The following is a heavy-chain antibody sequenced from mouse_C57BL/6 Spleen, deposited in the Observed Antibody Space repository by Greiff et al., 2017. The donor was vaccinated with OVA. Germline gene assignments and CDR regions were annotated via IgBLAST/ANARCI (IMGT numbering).Heavy chain of an antibody. CDR2: ISSGGSYT. CDR3: ARHPPYYDYDYWYFDV. CDR1: GFTFSSYG. Sequence: EVKLMESGGDLVKPGGSLKLSCAASGFTFSSYGMSWVRQTPDKRLEWVATISSGGSYTYYPDSVKGRFTISRDNAKNTLYLQMSSLKSEDTAMYYCARHPPYYDYDYWYFDVWGTGTTVTVSS. J-gene: IGHJ1*03. D-gene: IGHD2-4*01. V-gene: IGHV5-6*01.